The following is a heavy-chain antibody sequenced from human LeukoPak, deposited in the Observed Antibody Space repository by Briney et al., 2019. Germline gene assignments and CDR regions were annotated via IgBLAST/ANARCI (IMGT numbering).Heavy chain of an antibody. CDR3: ARGQFPQLRKRWDTFDI. CDR2: IYTSGST. D-gene: IGHD5-24*01. Sequence: SETLSLTCTVSGGSISSYYWSWIRQPAGKGLGWIGRIYTSGSTNYNPSLKSRVTMSVDTSKNQFSLKLSSVTAADTAVYYCARGQFPQLRKRWDTFDIWGQGTMVTVSS. CDR1: GGSISSYY. J-gene: IGHJ3*02. V-gene: IGHV4-4*07.